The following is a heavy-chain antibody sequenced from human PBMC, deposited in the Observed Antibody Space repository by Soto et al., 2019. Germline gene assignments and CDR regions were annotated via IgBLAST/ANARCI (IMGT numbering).Heavy chain of an antibody. D-gene: IGHD3-10*01. CDR2: FSAYNGNT. J-gene: IGHJ6*02. CDR3: ARDRGYYYGSGDWSPDYYYGRDV. Sequence: ASVKVSCKASGYTFTSDGISWVRQAPGQGLEWMGWFSAYNGNTNYAQKLQGRVTMTTDPSTSTAYMELRSLRSDDTAVYYCARDRGYYYGSGDWSPDYYYGRDVWGQGTTVTVSS. CDR1: GYTFTSDG. V-gene: IGHV1-18*04.